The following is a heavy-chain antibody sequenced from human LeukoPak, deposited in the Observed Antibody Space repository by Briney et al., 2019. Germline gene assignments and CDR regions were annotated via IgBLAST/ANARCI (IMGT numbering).Heavy chain of an antibody. CDR1: GFTFSSYG. J-gene: IGHJ4*02. Sequence: PGGSLRLSCAASGFTFSSYGMHWVRQAPGKGLEWVAVISYDGSNKYYADSVKGRFTISRDNAKNSLYLQMNSLRAEDTALYYCAKGEGQWPVHYWGQGTLVTVSS. CDR2: ISYDGSNK. CDR3: AKGEGQWPVHY. D-gene: IGHD6-19*01. V-gene: IGHV3-30*18.